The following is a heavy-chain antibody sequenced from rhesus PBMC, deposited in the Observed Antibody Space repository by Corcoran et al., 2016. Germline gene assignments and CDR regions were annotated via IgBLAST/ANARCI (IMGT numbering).Heavy chain of an antibody. CDR1: GGSIGGYY. J-gene: IGHJ4*01. Sequence: QVQLQESGPGLVKPSETLSLTCAVSGGSIGGYYWSWIRQSPGKGLEWIGNIDGNIAGTNYNPSLKSRVTISKDASKNQVSLKLSSVTSADTAVYDCARREWGFRDYWGQGVLVTVSS. CDR3: ARREWGFRDY. V-gene: IGHV4-81*01. CDR2: IDGNIAGT. D-gene: IGHD1-32*01.